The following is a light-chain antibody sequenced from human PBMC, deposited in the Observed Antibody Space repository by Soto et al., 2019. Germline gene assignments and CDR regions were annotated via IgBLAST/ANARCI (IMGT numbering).Light chain of an antibody. CDR1: SGHSSYA. CDR2: LNSDGSH. V-gene: IGLV4-69*01. Sequence: QLVLTQSPSASASLGDSVKLTCTLSSGHSSYAIAWHQQQPEKGPRYLMKLNSDGSHSKGDGIPDRFSGSSSGAERYLTISSLQSEDEADYYCQTWGAGFWVFGGGTKVTVL. CDR3: QTWGAGFWV. J-gene: IGLJ3*02.